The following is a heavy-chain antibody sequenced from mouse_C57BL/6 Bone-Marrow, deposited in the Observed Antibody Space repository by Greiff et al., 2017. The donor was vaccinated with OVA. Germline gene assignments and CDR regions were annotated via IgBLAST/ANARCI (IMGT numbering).Heavy chain of an antibody. J-gene: IGHJ2*01. Sequence: LQQSGAELVKPGASVQISCKASGYAFSNSWMNWVKQRPGKGLEWIGQIYPGDGDINYNGKFKGKATLTADKSSSTAYMQFSSLTSEDSAVYFCARGAYWGQGTTLTVSS. V-gene: IGHV1-80*01. CDR2: IYPGDGDI. CDR3: ARGAY. CDR1: GYAFSNSW.